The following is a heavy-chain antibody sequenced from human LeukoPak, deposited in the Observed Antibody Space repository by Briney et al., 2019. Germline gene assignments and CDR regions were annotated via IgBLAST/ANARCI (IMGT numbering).Heavy chain of an antibody. CDR3: ARGLSAIVH. D-gene: IGHD2-21*02. CDR2: INHSGST. J-gene: IGHJ4*02. V-gene: IGHV4-34*01. Sequence: SETLSLTCAVYGRSFSGYYWSWIRQPPGKGLEWIGEINHSGSTDYNPSLKSRVTISVDTSKNQFSLKLSSVTAADTAVYYCARGLSAIVHWGQGTLVTVSS. CDR1: GRSFSGYY.